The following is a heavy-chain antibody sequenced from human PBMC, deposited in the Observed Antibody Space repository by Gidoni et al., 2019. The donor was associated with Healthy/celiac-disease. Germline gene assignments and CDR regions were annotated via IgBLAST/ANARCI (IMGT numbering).Heavy chain of an antibody. Sequence: QVQLVESGGGVVQPGRSLRLSCAASGFTFSTSGMHWVRQAPGKGLEWVAVISYDGSNKYYADSVKGRFTISRDNSKNTLYLQMNSLRAEDTAVYYCARGVWITMVRGVPTDAFDIWGQGTMVTVSS. V-gene: IGHV3-30*03. CDR3: ARGVWITMVRGVPTDAFDI. D-gene: IGHD3-10*01. J-gene: IGHJ3*02. CDR1: GFTFSTSG. CDR2: ISYDGSNK.